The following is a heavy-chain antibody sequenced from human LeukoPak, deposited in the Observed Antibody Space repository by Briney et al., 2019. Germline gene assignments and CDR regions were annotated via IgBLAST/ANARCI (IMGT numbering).Heavy chain of an antibody. CDR1: GFTVSSNY. D-gene: IGHD3-10*01. CDR3: ARDRYGSGSFDY. CDR2: INPDGSRT. Sequence: GGSLRLSCAASGFTVSSNYMSWVRQAPGKGLEWVSRINPDGSRTDYADSVAGRFTISRDNAKNSLYLQMNSLRAEDTAVYYCARDRYGSGSFDYWGQGTLVTVSS. V-gene: IGHV3-74*01. J-gene: IGHJ4*02.